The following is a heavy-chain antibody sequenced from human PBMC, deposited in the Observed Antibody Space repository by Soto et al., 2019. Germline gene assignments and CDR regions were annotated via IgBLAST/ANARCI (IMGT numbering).Heavy chain of an antibody. CDR2: ISGSGGST. D-gene: IGHD6-19*01. Sequence: EVQLLESGGGLVQPGGSLRLSCAASGFTFSSYAMSWVRQAPGKGLEWVSAISGSGGSTYYADSVKGRFTISRDNSKNTLDLQMNSLRAEDTAVYYGEKVRSGWYEGVGYWGQGTLVTVSS. V-gene: IGHV3-23*01. CDR3: EKVRSGWYEGVGY. J-gene: IGHJ4*02. CDR1: GFTFSSYA.